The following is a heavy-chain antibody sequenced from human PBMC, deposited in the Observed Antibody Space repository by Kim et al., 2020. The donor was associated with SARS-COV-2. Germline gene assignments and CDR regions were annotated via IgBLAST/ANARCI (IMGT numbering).Heavy chain of an antibody. D-gene: IGHD1-26*01. V-gene: IGHV3-66*01. CDR3: AWRTNSGIFTV. J-gene: IGHJ3*01. Sequence: GGSLRLSCAASGLIVRHNYMNWVRQAPGKGLEWLSVLYAAGTRNFADSAKDRLSISRGNNSNTLFCQMKSMRIDDKTVYYCAWRTNSGIFTVW. CDR1: GLIVRHNY. CDR2: LYAAGTR.